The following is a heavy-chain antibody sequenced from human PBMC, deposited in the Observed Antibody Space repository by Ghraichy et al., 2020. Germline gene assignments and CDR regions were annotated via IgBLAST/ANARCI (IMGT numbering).Heavy chain of an antibody. D-gene: IGHD6-13*01. V-gene: IGHV4-30-2*01. Sequence: SQTLSLTCAVSGGSISSGGYSWSWIRQPPGKGLEWIGYIYHSGSTYYNPSLKSRVTISVDRSKNQFSLKLSSVTAADTAVYYCARYSTDFDYWGQGTLVTVSS. CDR2: IYHSGST. CDR1: GGSISSGGYS. J-gene: IGHJ4*02. CDR3: ARYSTDFDY.